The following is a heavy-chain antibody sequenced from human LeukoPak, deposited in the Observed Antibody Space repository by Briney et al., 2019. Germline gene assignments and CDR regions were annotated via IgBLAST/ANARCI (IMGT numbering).Heavy chain of an antibody. D-gene: IGHD2-2*02. J-gene: IGHJ5*02. CDR1: GFTFSSYA. CDR2: ISGSGGST. CDR3: AKGGYCSSTSCYTSWFDP. V-gene: IGHV3-23*01. Sequence: PGGSLRLSCAASGFTFSSYAMSWVRQAPGKGLEWVSAISGSGGSTYYADSVKGRFTISRDNSKNTLYPQMNSLRAEDTAVYHCAKGGYCSSTSCYTSWFDPWGQRTLVTVSS.